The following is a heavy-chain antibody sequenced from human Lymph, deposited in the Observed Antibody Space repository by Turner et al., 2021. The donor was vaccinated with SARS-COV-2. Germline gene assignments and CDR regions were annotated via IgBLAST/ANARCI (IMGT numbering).Heavy chain of an antibody. V-gene: IGHV1-24*01. CDR1: GYTLPELS. Sequence: QVQLVQSGAEVKKPGASVKVSCKVSGYTLPELSMHWVRQTPGKGLEWMGGFDPEDGETIYAQNFQGRVTMNEDTSTDTAYMDLSSLRSEDTAVYYCATAPAAVVTGWFDPWGQGTLVTVSS. CDR2: FDPEDGET. J-gene: IGHJ5*02. D-gene: IGHD2-15*01. CDR3: ATAPAAVVTGWFDP.